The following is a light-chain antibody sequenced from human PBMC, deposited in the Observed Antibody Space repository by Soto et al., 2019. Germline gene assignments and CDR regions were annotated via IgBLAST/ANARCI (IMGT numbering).Light chain of an antibody. V-gene: IGKV1-5*03. J-gene: IGKJ1*01. CDR3: QQYNGYPWT. Sequence: DIQVTQSPSTLSASVGDRVTITCRASQSLNDWLAWYQQKPGKAPKLLIYKASGLESGVPSRFSGSGSRTEFTITISSLQPDDFASYYCQQYNGYPWTFGQGTKVEIK. CDR1: QSLNDW. CDR2: KAS.